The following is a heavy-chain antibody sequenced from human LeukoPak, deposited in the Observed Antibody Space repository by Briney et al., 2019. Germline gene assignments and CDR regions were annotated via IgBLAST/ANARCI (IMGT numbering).Heavy chain of an antibody. CDR3: AKSGGGDFWSGFLDY. CDR1: GFTFDDYA. Sequence: GGSLRLSCAASGFTFDDYAMHWVRQAPGKGLEWVSLISWDGGSTYYADSVKGRFTISRDNSKNSLYLQMNSLRAEDTALYYCAKSGGGDFWSGFLDYWGQGTLVTVSS. V-gene: IGHV3-43D*03. D-gene: IGHD3-3*01. CDR2: ISWDGGST. J-gene: IGHJ4*02.